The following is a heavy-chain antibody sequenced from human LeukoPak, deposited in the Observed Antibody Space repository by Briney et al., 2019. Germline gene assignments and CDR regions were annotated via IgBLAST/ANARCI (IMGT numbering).Heavy chain of an antibody. CDR2: IKQDGSEK. J-gene: IGHJ4*02. V-gene: IGHV3-7*01. CDR1: GFTFSSYW. D-gene: IGHD6-13*01. CDR3: TRVHSSSWAFDY. Sequence: GGSLRLSCAASGFTFSSYWMSWVRRAPGKGLEWVANIKQDGSEKYYVDSVKGRFTISRDNAKNSLYLQMNSLRAEDTAVYFCTRVHSSSWAFDYWGQGTLVTVSS.